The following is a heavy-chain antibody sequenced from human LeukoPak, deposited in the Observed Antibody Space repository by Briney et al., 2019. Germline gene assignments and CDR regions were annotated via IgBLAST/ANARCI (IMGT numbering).Heavy chain of an antibody. V-gene: IGHV3-23*01. CDR1: GXTFSNFA. CDR3: AKSPAVDAAFDI. J-gene: IGHJ3*02. CDR2: ISGSGGST. D-gene: IGHD4-23*01. Sequence: GGSLRLSWAASGXTFSNFAVSWVRQAPGKGLEWVSAISGSGGSTYYADSVKGRFTISRDNSKNTLYLQMNSLRAEDTAVYYCAKSPAVDAAFDIWGQGTMVTVSS.